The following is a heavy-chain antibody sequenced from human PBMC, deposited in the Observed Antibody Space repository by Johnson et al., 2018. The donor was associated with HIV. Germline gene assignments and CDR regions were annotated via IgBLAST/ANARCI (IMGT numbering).Heavy chain of an antibody. J-gene: IGHJ3*02. CDR3: TRIWSMPEASGI. D-gene: IGHD2/OR15-2a*01. CDR2: IKSKTDGGTT. V-gene: IGHV3-15*01. Sequence: VQLVESGGGVVQPGRSLRLSCAASGFTLSSYGMHWVRQAPGKGLEWVGRIKSKTDGGTTDYAAPVKGRFTISRDDSKNTAYLQMNSLKTEDTAVDYCTRIWSMPEASGIWGQGTMVTVAS. CDR1: GFTLSSYG.